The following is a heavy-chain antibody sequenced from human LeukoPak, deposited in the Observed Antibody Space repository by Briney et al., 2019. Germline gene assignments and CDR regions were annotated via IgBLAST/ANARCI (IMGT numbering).Heavy chain of an antibody. J-gene: IGHJ4*02. CDR1: GYTFTGYY. V-gene: IGHV1-2*02. CDR3: ARGVRYSGYIGDY. D-gene: IGHD5-12*01. Sequence: ASVKVSCKASGYTFTGYYMHWVRQAPGQGLEWMGWINPNSGGTNYAQKFQGRVTMTRDTSISTAHMELSRLRSDDTAVYYCARGVRYSGYIGDYWGQGTLVTVSS. CDR2: INPNSGGT.